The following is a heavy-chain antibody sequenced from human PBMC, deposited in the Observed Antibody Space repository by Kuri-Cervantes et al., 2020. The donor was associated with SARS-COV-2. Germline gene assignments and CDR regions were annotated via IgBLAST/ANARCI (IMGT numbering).Heavy chain of an antibody. V-gene: IGHV3-23*01. Sequence: GGSLRLSCAASGFTFSSYAMSWVRQAPGKGLEWVSTISDSGAYTHYADSVKGRFTISRDNSKNTLSLQMNSLRDEDTAVYYCARAAPGMDVWGQGTTVTVSS. CDR3: ARAAPGMDV. CDR1: GFTFSSYA. J-gene: IGHJ6*02. CDR2: ISDSGAYT.